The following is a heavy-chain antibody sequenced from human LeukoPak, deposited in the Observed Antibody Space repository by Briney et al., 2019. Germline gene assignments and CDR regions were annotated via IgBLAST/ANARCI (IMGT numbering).Heavy chain of an antibody. J-gene: IGHJ6*03. Sequence: GGSLRLSCAASGFTFSDYYMSWIRQAPGKGLGWVSYISSSGSTINYADSVKGRFTISRDNAKNSLYLQMNSLRAEDTAVYYCARRRQGGYYDSSGYSRYYYYYYMDVWGKGTTVTVSS. CDR1: GFTFSDYY. V-gene: IGHV3-11*01. D-gene: IGHD3-22*01. CDR3: ARRRQGGYYDSSGYSRYYYYYYMDV. CDR2: ISSSGSTI.